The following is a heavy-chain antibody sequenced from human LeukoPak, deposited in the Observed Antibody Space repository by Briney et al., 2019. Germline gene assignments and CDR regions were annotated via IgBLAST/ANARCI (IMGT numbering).Heavy chain of an antibody. CDR1: GFTFSSYA. D-gene: IGHD5-12*01. V-gene: IGHV3-23*01. Sequence: GGSLRLSCAASGFTFSSYAMHWVRQAPGKGLEWVSVISDSGGGTIYADSVRGRFTISRDNSKNMLFLQMNSLRAEDTAVYYCARGGRGSSLDYWGQGTLVTVSS. CDR3: ARGGRGSSLDY. J-gene: IGHJ4*02. CDR2: ISDSGGGT.